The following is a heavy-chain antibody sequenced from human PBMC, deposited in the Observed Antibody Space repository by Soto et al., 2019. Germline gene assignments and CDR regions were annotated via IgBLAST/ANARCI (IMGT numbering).Heavy chain of an antibody. Sequence: GGSLRLSCAASGFTFSSYAMSWVRQAPGKGLEWVSAISGSGGSTYYADSVKGRFTISRDNSKNTLYLQMNSLRAEDTAVYYCAKNDCSSTSCYYYYYYMDVWGKGTTVTVSS. CDR3: AKNDCSSTSCYYYYYYMDV. D-gene: IGHD2-2*01. V-gene: IGHV3-23*01. CDR2: ISGSGGST. CDR1: GFTFSSYA. J-gene: IGHJ6*03.